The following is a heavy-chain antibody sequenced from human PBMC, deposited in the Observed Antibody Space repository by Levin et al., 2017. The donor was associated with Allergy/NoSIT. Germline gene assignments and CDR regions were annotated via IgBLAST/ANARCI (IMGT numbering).Heavy chain of an antibody. J-gene: IGHJ4*02. CDR2: ISGSGEST. CDR3: AKDRGNDSGGSSYYFDN. Sequence: GESLKISCAASGFTFSTSVMTWVRQTPGKGLEWISAISGSGESTSNADSVKGRFTISRDNSKNTLYLQMNSLRAEDTAVYYCAKDRGNDSGGSSYYFDNWGQGTLVTVSS. V-gene: IGHV3-23*01. D-gene: IGHD2-15*01. CDR1: GFTFSTSV.